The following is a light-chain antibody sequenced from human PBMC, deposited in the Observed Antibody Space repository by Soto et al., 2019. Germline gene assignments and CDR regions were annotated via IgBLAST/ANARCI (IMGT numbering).Light chain of an antibody. CDR3: QQSYSSPQT. Sequence: DIQMNQSPSSLSASVGDRVTITCRASQNINSYLNWYQQKPGKAPKLLIYAASSLHSGVPSRFSGSGSGTDFTLTISSLQPEDFATYFCQQSYSSPQTFGQGTTVAIK. CDR2: AAS. CDR1: QNINSY. J-gene: IGKJ1*01. V-gene: IGKV1-39*01.